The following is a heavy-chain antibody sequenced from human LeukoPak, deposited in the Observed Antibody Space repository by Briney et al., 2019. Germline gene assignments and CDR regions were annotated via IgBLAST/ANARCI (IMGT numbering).Heavy chain of an antibody. CDR2: ISSSGGTI. D-gene: IGHD6-13*01. CDR3: ASMTAAGDAFDI. Sequence: PGGSLRLSCAASGFTFSDYYMSWIRQAPGKGLEWVSYISSSGGTIYYADSVKGRFTISRDNAKNSLYLQMNSLRAEDTAVYYCASMTAAGDAFDIWGQGTMVTVSS. V-gene: IGHV3-11*01. CDR1: GFTFSDYY. J-gene: IGHJ3*02.